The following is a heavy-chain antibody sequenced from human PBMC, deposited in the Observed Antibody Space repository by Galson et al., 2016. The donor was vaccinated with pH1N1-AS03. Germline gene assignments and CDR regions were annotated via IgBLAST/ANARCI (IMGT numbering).Heavy chain of an antibody. J-gene: IGHJ4*02. Sequence: SETLSLTCAVSGGSMTSSDWWTWVRQHPGKGLEWIGEVHYSGTTSYSPSLHSRVTMSIDKSNNQFSLNLGSVTAADTAVYFCASAGYHTPGYHYWGQGALVTVSS. D-gene: IGHD3-16*02. CDR2: VHYSGTT. CDR3: ASAGYHTPGYHY. CDR1: GGSMTSSDW. V-gene: IGHV4-4*02.